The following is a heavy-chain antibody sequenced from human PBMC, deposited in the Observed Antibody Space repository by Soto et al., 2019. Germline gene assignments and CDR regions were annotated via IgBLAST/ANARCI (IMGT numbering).Heavy chain of an antibody. CDR3: VYFCTPR. Sequence: GGSLRLSCAASGFTFSNSWMHWVRQAPGKGLVWVSRISSDGSTTNYADSVKGRFTISRDNAENTVYLQMNSLRAEDTAVYYCVYFCTPRWGQGTLVTVSS. J-gene: IGHJ4*02. CDR2: ISSDGSTT. V-gene: IGHV3-74*01. CDR1: GFTFSNSW. D-gene: IGHD3-3*01.